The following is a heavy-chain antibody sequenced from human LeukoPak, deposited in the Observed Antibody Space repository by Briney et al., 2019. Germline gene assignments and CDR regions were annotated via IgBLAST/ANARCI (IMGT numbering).Heavy chain of an antibody. CDR1: GRSINRGDYY. CDR3: ARGHWAFDY. J-gene: IGHJ4*02. Sequence: SETLSLTCTVSGRSINRGDYYGSWSRQPPGKGLEWIGYIYSSGTTNYNPSLKSQITISLDTSKNQFSLKLSSVTAADAAVYYCARGHWAFDYWGQGTLVTVSS. CDR2: IYSSGTT. D-gene: IGHD3-16*01. V-gene: IGHV4-61*08.